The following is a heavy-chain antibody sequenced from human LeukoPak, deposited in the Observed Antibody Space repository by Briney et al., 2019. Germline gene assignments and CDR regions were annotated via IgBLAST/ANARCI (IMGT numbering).Heavy chain of an antibody. V-gene: IGHV3-33*01. J-gene: IGHJ5*02. CDR2: IWYDGSNK. CDR3: ARDHRYSSSSNWFDP. CDR1: GFTFSSYG. D-gene: IGHD6-6*01. Sequence: GGSLRLSCAASGFTFSSYGMHWVRQAPGKGLEWVAVIWYDGSNKYYADSVKGRFTISRDNSKNTLYPQMNSLRAEDTAVYYCARDHRYSSSSNWFDPWGQGTLVTVSS.